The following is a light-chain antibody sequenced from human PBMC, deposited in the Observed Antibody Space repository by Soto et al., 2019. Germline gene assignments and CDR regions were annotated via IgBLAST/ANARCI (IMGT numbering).Light chain of an antibody. V-gene: IGLV2-14*01. Sequence: QPVLTQPASVSGSPGQSITISCTGTSSDVGGYNYVSWYQQHPGKAPKLIIYEVNNRPSGVSNRFSGSKSGNAASLTISGLQAEDEADYYCSSYTSSSTPVVFGGGTKLTVL. J-gene: IGLJ2*01. CDR1: SSDVGGYNY. CDR3: SSYTSSSTPVV. CDR2: EVN.